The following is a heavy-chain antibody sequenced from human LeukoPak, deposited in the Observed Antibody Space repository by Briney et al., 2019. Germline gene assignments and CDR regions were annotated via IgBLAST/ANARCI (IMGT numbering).Heavy chain of an antibody. D-gene: IGHD6-19*01. J-gene: IGHJ4*02. CDR1: GFTFSSYG. V-gene: IGHV3-33*01. CDR2: IWYDGSNK. Sequence: GGSLRLSCAASGFTFSSYGMLWVRQAPGKGLEGVAVIWYDGSNKYYADSVKGRFTISRDNSKNTLYLQMNSLRDEDTAVYYCARDWGGWFKIDYWGQGTLVTVSS. CDR3: ARDWGGWFKIDY.